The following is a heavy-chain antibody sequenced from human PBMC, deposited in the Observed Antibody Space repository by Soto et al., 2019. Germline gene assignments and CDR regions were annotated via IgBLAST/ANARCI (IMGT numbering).Heavy chain of an antibody. CDR3: ARGRIYCSSTSCDKAFDY. CDR1: GYTFTSYD. J-gene: IGHJ4*02. CDR2: MNPNSGNT. D-gene: IGHD2-2*01. Sequence: VASVKVSCKASGYTFTSYDINWVRQATGQGLEWMGWMNPNSGNTGYAQKFQGRVTMTRNTSISTAYMELSSLRSEDMAVYYCARGRIYCSSTSCDKAFDYWGQGTLVTVSS. V-gene: IGHV1-8*01.